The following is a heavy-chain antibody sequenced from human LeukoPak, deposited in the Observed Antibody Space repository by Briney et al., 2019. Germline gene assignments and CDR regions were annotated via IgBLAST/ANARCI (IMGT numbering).Heavy chain of an antibody. CDR2: ISSEGSNK. Sequence: PGGSLRLSCAASGFTFSSFSMHWVRQAPGKGLEWVALISSEGSNKYYTDSVKGRSTISRDNSKNTLDLQMDSLRAEDTAVYYCASGHSSSWYYFDYWGQGTLVTVSS. V-gene: IGHV3-30*04. CDR1: GFTFSSFS. D-gene: IGHD6-13*01. J-gene: IGHJ4*02. CDR3: ASGHSSSWYYFDY.